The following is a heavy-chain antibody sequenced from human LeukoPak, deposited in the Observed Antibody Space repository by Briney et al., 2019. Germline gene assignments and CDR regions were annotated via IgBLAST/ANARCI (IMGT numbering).Heavy chain of an antibody. CDR2: IYSNGYST. Sequence: GGSLRLSCAASGFTFDDYGMSWLRQAPGKGLEWVCGIYSNGYSTGYADSVKGLFTISRDNAKNSMSMQMNSRRAEDTGSYHCARVVWGGSSWAGGAFDIWGQGTMVTVSS. J-gene: IGHJ3*02. CDR1: GFTFDDYG. V-gene: IGHV3-20*01. CDR3: ARVVWGGSSWAGGAFDI. D-gene: IGHD6-13*01.